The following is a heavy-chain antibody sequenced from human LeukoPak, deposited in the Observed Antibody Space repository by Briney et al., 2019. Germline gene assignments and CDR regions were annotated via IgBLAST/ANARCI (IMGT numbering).Heavy chain of an antibody. CDR3: VRRPDYFDY. CDR1: GFTFSSYA. J-gene: IGHJ4*02. V-gene: IGHV3-23*01. CDR2: ISGSGGST. Sequence: GGSLRLSCAASGFTFSSYAMSWVRQAPGKGLEWVSAISGSGGSTYYADSVKGRFTISRDNSKNALNLQMNSLRAEDTAVYYCVRRPDYFDYWGQGTLVTVSS.